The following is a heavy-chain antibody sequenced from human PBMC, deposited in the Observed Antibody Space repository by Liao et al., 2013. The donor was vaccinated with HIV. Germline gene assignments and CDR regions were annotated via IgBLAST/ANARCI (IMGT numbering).Heavy chain of an antibody. CDR1: GDSINKYY. J-gene: IGHJ3*02. CDR2: ITTTGDT. D-gene: IGHD1-26*01. Sequence: QVHLQESVPGLVKPSETLSLTCTVSGDSINKYYCSWIRQSAGKGLEWIGRITTTGDTKKNPSLESRLTMSIDTSKSQFSLNLTSVTAADTAVYYCARHSLAPGHLGQNAFDIWGQGTKVTVSS. CDR3: ARHSLAPGHLGQNAFDI. V-gene: IGHV4-4*07.